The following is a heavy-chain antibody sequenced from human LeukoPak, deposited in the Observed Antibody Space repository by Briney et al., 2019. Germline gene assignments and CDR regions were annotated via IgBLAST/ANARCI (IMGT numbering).Heavy chain of an antibody. V-gene: IGHV1-18*01. CDR1: GYTFTSYG. CDR3: ARDRASVIAARLFRDAFDI. CDR2: ISAYNGNT. D-gene: IGHD6-6*01. J-gene: IGHJ3*02. Sequence: ASVKVSCKASGYTFTSYGISWVRQAPGQGLEWMGWISAYNGNTNYAQKLQGRVTMTTDTSTSTAYMELRSLRSDDTAVYYCARDRASVIAARLFRDAFDIWGQGTMVTVSS.